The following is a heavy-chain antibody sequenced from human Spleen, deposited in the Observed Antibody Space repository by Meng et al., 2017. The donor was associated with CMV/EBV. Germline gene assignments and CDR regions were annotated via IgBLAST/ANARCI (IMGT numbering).Heavy chain of an antibody. Sequence: SETLSLTCTVSGGSISSYYWNWLRQTPGKRLEWIAYMSNSGSTSYNPSLKSRVTISVDTSNNQFSVKLTSVTAEDTAVYYCARFDMDVEGYYGMNVWGQGTTVTVSS. J-gene: IGHJ6*02. CDR3: ARFDMDVEGYYGMNV. D-gene: IGHD2-15*01. CDR1: GGSISSYY. CDR2: MSNSGST. V-gene: IGHV4-59*01.